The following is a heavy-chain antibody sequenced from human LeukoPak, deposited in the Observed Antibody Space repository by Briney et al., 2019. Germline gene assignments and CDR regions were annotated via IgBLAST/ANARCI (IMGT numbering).Heavy chain of an antibody. D-gene: IGHD6-19*01. CDR1: GFTFSGNS. Sequence: QPGGSLRLSCAASGFTFSGNSMNWVRQAPGKGLEWVSYISSSSSPIYYADSVKGRFTISKDNAKNSLYLQMNSLRDEDTAVYYCAYSSGSDWGQGTLVTVSS. CDR2: ISSSSSPI. V-gene: IGHV3-48*02. CDR3: AYSSGSD. J-gene: IGHJ4*02.